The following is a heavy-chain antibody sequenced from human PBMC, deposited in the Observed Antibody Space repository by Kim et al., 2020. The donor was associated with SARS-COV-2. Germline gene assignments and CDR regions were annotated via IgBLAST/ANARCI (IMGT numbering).Heavy chain of an antibody. CDR2: INPSGGST. V-gene: IGHV1-46*01. J-gene: IGHJ4*02. CDR3: AREGTSY. Sequence: ASVKVSCKASGYTFTSYYMHWVRQAPGQGLEWMGIINPSGGSTSYAQKFQGRVNMTRNTSTSTVYMELRSLRSADTAVYYCAREGTSYWGQGTLVTVSS. CDR1: GYTFTSYY. D-gene: IGHD1-1*01.